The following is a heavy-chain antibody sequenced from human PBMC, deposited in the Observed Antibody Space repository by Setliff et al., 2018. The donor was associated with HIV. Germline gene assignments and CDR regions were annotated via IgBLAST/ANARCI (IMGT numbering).Heavy chain of an antibody. V-gene: IGHV4-59*11. J-gene: IGHJ6*03. Sequence: SETLSLTCTVSDGSIRSHYWSWIRQPPGKGREWIGYIFYSGSTNYNPSLKSRVTISVDTTKSQISLKLSSVTAADTAVYYCARGAGYSYFDYSYYYMDVWGKGTTVTVSS. CDR2: IFYSGST. CDR3: ARGAGYSYFDYSYYYMDV. CDR1: DGSIRSHY. D-gene: IGHD5-18*01.